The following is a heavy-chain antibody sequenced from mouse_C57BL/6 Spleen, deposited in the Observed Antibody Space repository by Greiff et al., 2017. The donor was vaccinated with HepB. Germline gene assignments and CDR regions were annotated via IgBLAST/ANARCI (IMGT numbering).Heavy chain of an antibody. Sequence: EVQLQQSGPELVKPGASVKISCKASGYTFTDYYMNWVKQSHGQSLEWIGDINPNNGGTSYNQKFKGKATLTVDKSSSTAYMELRSLTSEDSAVYYCARYYGSSRNYFDYWGQGTTLTVSS. CDR2: INPNNGGT. D-gene: IGHD1-1*01. V-gene: IGHV1-26*01. CDR3: ARYYGSSRNYFDY. J-gene: IGHJ2*01. CDR1: GYTFTDYY.